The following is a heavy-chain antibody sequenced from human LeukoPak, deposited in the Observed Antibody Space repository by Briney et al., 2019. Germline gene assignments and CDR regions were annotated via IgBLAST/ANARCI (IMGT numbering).Heavy chain of an antibody. V-gene: IGHV1-18*01. CDR2: ISAYNGNT. Sequence: ASVKVSCKASGYTFSNYGVSWVRQAPGQGLEWMGWISAYNGNTNYAQKLQGRLTMTTDTSTSTAYMELRSLRSDDTAVYYCARDIGSGSGWREPRNWGQGTLVPVSS. CDR3: ARDIGSGSGWREPRN. J-gene: IGHJ4*02. D-gene: IGHD6-19*01. CDR1: GYTFSNYG.